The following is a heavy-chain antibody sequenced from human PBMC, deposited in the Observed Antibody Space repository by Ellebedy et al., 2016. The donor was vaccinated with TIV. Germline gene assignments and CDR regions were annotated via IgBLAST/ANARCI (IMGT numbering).Heavy chain of an antibody. J-gene: IGHJ4*02. CDR1: GFTFSSYG. V-gene: IGHV4-34*01. CDR3: ARGGDWLFDY. D-gene: IGHD3-9*01. Sequence: ESLKISCAASGFTFSSYGMHWVRQPPGKGLEWIGEVHRSGRTNYNPSLKRRVTMSLDKSKNQFSLRLTSGTAADTAIYYCARGGDWLFDYWGQGALVTVSS. CDR2: VHRSGRT.